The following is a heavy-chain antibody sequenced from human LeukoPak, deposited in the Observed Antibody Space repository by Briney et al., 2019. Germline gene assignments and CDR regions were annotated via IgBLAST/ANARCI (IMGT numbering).Heavy chain of an antibody. CDR2: INSDGSST. V-gene: IGHV3-74*01. D-gene: IGHD6-13*01. CDR1: GFTFSNYW. J-gene: IGHJ4*02. Sequence: GGSLRLSCAASGFTFSNYWMHWVRQAPGKGLVWVSRINSDGSSTNYADSVKGQFTISRDNAKNTLYLQMNSLRAEDTAVYYCASGSSSGRSGCFDYWGQGILVTVSS. CDR3: ASGSSSGRSGCFDY.